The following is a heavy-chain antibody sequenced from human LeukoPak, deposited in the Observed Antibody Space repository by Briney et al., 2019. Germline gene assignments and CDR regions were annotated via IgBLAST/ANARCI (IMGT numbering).Heavy chain of an antibody. V-gene: IGHV1-2*02. J-gene: IGHJ5*02. D-gene: IGHD2-2*01. CDR2: INPNSGGT. CDR3: ARGDVVVSLDP. Sequence: GASVKVSCKASGYTFTSYDISWVRQAPGQGLEWMGWINPNSGGTNYAQKFQGRVTMTRDTSIGTAYMELSRLRSDDTAVYYCARGDVVVSLDPWGQGTLVTVSS. CDR1: GYTFTSYD.